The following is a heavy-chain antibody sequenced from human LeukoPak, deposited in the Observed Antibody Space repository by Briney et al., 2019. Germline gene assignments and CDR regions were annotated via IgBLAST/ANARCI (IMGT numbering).Heavy chain of an antibody. CDR1: GVSISSYY. CDR3: ARVDPDSSSTLEVFDY. J-gene: IGHJ4*02. D-gene: IGHD6-6*01. CDR2: IYYSGST. V-gene: IGHV4-59*01. Sequence: PSETLSLTCTVSGVSISSYYWSWIRQPPGKGLEWIGNIYYSGSTNYNPSLKSRVTISVDTSKNQFSLELSSVTAADTAVYYCARVDPDSSSTLEVFDYWGQGTLVTVSS.